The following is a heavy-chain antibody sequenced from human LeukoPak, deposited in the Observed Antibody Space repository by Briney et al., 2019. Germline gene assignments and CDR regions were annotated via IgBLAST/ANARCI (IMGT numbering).Heavy chain of an antibody. V-gene: IGHV7-4-1*02. CDR3: ARVPSITMVRGGENDY. J-gene: IGHJ4*02. D-gene: IGHD3-10*01. Sequence: ASVKVSRKASGYTFTNYAMNWVRQAPGQGLEWMGWISTNTGNPTYAQGFTGRFVFSLDTSVSTAYLQISSLKAEDTAVYYCARVPSITMVRGGENDYWGQGTLVTVSS. CDR1: GYTFTNYA. CDR2: ISTNTGNP.